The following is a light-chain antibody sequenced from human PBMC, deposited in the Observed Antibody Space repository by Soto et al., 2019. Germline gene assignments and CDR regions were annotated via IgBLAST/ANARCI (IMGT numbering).Light chain of an antibody. CDR3: QHYDGSLT. J-gene: IGKJ4*01. CDR1: QTISSSY. Sequence: EIVLTQSPHTLSLSPGERASLSCRTSQTISSSYFAWYQQKPGQSPRLLVYAASIRAPGIPDRFSGSGSGPDFTLTISRLEPADFAVYFCQHYDGSLTFGGGTRVEIK. V-gene: IGKV3-20*01. CDR2: AAS.